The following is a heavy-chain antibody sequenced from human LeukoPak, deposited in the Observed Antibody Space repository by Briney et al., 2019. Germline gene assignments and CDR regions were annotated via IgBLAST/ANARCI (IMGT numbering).Heavy chain of an antibody. CDR3: VRDLVATIDHYYYGMDV. Sequence: TSETLSLTCTVSGGSISGNYWSWIRQPAGKGLEWIGRIYNSVRTNYNPSLKSRVTISVDTSKNQLSLKLSSVTAADTAVYFCVRDLVATIDHYYYGMDVWGQGTTVTVSS. V-gene: IGHV4-4*07. CDR1: GGSISGNY. J-gene: IGHJ6*02. CDR2: IYNSVRT. D-gene: IGHD5-12*01.